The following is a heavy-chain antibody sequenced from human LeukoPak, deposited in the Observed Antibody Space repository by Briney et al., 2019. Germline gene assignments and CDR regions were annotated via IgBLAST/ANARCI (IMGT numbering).Heavy chain of an antibody. V-gene: IGHV4-34*01. CDR3: ARGRRTTVIDY. Sequence: PSETLSLTCAVYGGSFSGYYWSWIRQPPGKGLEWIGEINHSGSTNYNPSLKSRVTISVDTSKNQFSLKLSSVTAADTAVYYCARGRRTTVIDYWGQGTLVTVSS. D-gene: IGHD4-17*01. CDR2: INHSGST. CDR1: GGSFSGYY. J-gene: IGHJ4*02.